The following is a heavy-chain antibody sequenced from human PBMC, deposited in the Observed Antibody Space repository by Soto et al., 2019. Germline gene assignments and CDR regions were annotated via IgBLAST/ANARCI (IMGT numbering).Heavy chain of an antibody. Sequence: PSETLSLTCTVSGGSISSSSYYWGWIRQPPGKGLEWIGSIYYSGSTYYNPSLKSRVTISVDTSKNQFSLKLSSVTAADTAVYYCARHSGRYFDWLPSLFDYWGQGTLVT. J-gene: IGHJ4*02. CDR1: GGSISSSSYY. CDR2: IYYSGST. V-gene: IGHV4-39*01. CDR3: ARHSGRYFDWLPSLFDY. D-gene: IGHD3-9*01.